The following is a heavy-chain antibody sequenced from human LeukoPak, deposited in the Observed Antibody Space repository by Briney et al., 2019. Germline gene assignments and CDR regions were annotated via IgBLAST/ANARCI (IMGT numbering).Heavy chain of an antibody. CDR2: ISAYNGKT. Sequence: ASVKVSCKASGYTFSTYGISWVRQAPGQGLEWMGWISAYNGKTNYAQKLQGRVTMTTDTSTSTAYMELRSLRSDDTAVYYCARASGMTGTSRTSDDAFDIWGQGTMATVSS. V-gene: IGHV1-18*01. CDR1: GYTFSTYG. CDR3: ARASGMTGTSRTSDDAFDI. J-gene: IGHJ3*02. D-gene: IGHD1-7*01.